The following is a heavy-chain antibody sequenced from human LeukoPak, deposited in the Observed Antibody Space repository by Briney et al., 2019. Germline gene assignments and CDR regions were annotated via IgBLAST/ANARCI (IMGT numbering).Heavy chain of an antibody. J-gene: IGHJ4*02. CDR3: ARRSGSYYDSTFDY. CDR1: GYTFTSYD. D-gene: IGHD1-26*01. V-gene: IGHV1-8*01. CDR2: MNPNSGNT. Sequence: ASVKVSCKASGYTFTSYDINWVRQATGQGLEWMGWMNPNSGNTGYAQKLQGRVTMTTDTSTSTAYMELRSLRSDDTAVYYCARRSGSYYDSTFDYWGQGTLVTVSS.